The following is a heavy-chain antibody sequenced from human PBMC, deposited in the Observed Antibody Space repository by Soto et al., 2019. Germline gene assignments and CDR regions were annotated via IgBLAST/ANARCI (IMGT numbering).Heavy chain of an antibody. V-gene: IGHV3-11*05. J-gene: IGHJ4*02. CDR2: ISSSTSHT. D-gene: IGHD6-13*01. CDR3: ARGRGAAADYFDF. CDR1: GFTFSDYY. Sequence: QVQLVESGGGLVKPGGSLRLSCAGSGFTFSDYYMTWIRQAPGKGLEWVSYISSSTSHTNYADSVKGRCTISRDNAKNSLFLQMNSLRAEDTAVYYCARGRGAAADYFDFWCQGTLVTVSS.